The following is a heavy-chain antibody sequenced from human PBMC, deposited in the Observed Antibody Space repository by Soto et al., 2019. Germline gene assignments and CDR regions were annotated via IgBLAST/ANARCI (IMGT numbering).Heavy chain of an antibody. V-gene: IGHV2-5*02. CDR3: AHRPNYGSGFDP. J-gene: IGHJ5*02. D-gene: IGHD3-10*01. Sequence: KESGPTLVKPTQTLTLTCTFSGFSLSTSGVGVGWIRQPPGKALEWLALIYWDDAKRYSPSLKSRLTITKDTSKNQVVLTMTNMDPVDTATYYCAHRPNYGSGFDPWGQGTLVTVSS. CDR2: IYWDDAK. CDR1: GFSLSTSGVG.